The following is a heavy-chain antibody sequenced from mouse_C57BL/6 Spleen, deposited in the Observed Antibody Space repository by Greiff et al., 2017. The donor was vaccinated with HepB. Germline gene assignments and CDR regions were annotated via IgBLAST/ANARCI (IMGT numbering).Heavy chain of an antibody. CDR3: ARDDGTGGLRFDY. J-gene: IGHJ2*01. V-gene: IGHV5-4*01. D-gene: IGHD3-1*01. Sequence: EVMLVESGGGLVKPGGSLKLSCAASGFTFSSYAMSWVRQTPEKRLEWVATISDGGSYTYYPDNVKGRFTISRDNAKNNLYLQLSHLKSEDTAMYYCARDDGTGGLRFDYWGQGTTLTVSS. CDR1: GFTFSSYA. CDR2: ISDGGSYT.